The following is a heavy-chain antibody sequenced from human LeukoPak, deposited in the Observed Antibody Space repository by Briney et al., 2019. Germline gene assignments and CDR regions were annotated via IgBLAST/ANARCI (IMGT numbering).Heavy chain of an antibody. CDR1: GFTFSRYA. Sequence: GGSLRLSCAASGFTFSRYAMSWVRQAPGKGLEWVSAISGSGGSTYYADSAKGRFTISRDNAKKTLYLQMNRLRGEGPAGYFCAKGRVDLVVVPAALDYWGQGTLVTVSS. V-gene: IGHV3-23*01. D-gene: IGHD2-2*03. CDR2: ISGSGGST. J-gene: IGHJ4*02. CDR3: AKGRVDLVVVPAALDY.